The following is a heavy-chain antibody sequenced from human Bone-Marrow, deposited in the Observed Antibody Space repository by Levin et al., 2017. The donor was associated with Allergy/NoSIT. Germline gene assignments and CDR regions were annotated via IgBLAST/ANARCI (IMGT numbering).Heavy chain of an antibody. D-gene: IGHD1-1*01. CDR3: AGDMNEDSYYYYGMDV. CDR1: GFTFSSHS. CDR2: ISTRSDYI. J-gene: IGHJ6*02. Sequence: SCAASGFTFSSHSLNWVRQAPGKGLEWVSSISTRSDYIYYADSVKGRFTTSRDNAENLLYLQMNSLRADDTAVYYCAGDMNEDSYYYYGMDVWGQGTTVTVSS. V-gene: IGHV3-21*01.